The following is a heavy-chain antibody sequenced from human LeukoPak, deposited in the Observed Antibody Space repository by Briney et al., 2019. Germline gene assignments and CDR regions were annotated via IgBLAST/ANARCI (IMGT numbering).Heavy chain of an antibody. V-gene: IGHV4-34*01. CDR2: ISHRGRT. J-gene: IGHJ4*02. D-gene: IGHD3-3*01. CDR3: ARIPLYFLEPFDY. CDR1: GGSVSGYY. Sequence: RSSETLSLTCAVYGGSVSGYYWSWIRQPPGKGLEWVGEISHRGRTHYNPSLKGRVTMSVDTSKNQFALEVGSVTAADTAVYYCARIPLYFLEPFDYWGQGILVTVSS.